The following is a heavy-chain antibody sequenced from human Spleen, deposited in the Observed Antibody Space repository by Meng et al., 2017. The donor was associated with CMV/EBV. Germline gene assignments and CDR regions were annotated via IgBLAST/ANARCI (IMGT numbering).Heavy chain of an antibody. CDR3: TTDRHGDYENYFDY. D-gene: IGHD4-17*01. CDR1: GFNFSGSA. J-gene: IGHJ4*02. V-gene: IGHV3-73*01. Sequence: GESLKISCATSGFNFSGSAMHWVRQASGKGLEWVGRIRTKYNNYAPLYGASVEGRSTISRDDSKNTTYLQMSSLRIEDTAVYYCTTDRHGDYENYFDYWGQGTLVTVSS. CDR2: IRTKYNNYAP.